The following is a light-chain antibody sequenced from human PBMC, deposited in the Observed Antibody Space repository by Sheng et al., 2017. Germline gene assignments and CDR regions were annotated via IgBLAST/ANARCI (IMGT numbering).Light chain of an antibody. J-gene: IGKJ3*01. Sequence: DIVMTQSPLSLPVTPGEPASISCGSSQSLLHSNGYNYLDWYLQKPGQSPQLLIYLGSNRASGVPDRFSGSGSGTDFTLKISRVEAEDVGVYYCMQALQRLTFGPGTKVDIK. V-gene: IGKV2-28*01. CDR1: QSLLHSNGYNY. CDR2: LGS. CDR3: MQALQRLT.